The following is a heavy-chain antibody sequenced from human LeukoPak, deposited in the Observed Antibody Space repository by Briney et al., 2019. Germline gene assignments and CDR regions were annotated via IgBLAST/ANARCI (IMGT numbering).Heavy chain of an antibody. CDR2: ISGRCVST. CDR3: AKAGFWSSALLYYYMDV. Sequence: GWSVTVSCVASLCSFSSYAMSWVRPAPGKGLEGVSGISGRCVSTYYADSVKGRFTISRDNPKNTLYLQMNSLRAEDTGVYYCAKAGFWSSALLYYYMDVWGKGPTVTVSS. V-gene: IGHV3-23*01. D-gene: IGHD2-2*01. J-gene: IGHJ6*03. CDR1: LCSFSSYA.